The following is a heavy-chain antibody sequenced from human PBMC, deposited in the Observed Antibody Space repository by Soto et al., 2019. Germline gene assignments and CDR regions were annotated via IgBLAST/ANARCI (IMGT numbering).Heavy chain of an antibody. CDR2: IYYSGST. CDR1: GGSISSGDYY. Sequence: SETLSLTCTVSGGSISSGDYYWSWIRQPPGKGLEWIGYIYYSGSTYYNPSLKSRVTISVDKSKNQFSLKLSSVTAADTAVYYCARGGGGGSCYPYWGQGTLVTVSS. V-gene: IGHV4-30-4*01. CDR3: ARGGGGGSCYPY. J-gene: IGHJ4*02. D-gene: IGHD2-15*01.